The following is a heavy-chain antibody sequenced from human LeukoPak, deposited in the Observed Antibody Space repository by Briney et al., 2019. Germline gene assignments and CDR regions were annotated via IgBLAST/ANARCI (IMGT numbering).Heavy chain of an antibody. CDR3: AGHLSGDDI. Sequence: GGSLRLSCAASGFTLRSHAMSWVRQAPGKGLEWVSAISGSGGSTDYVDSVKGRFTISRDNSKNTLYLQMNSLRAEDTAVYYCAGHLSGDDIWGQGTMVTVSS. CDR2: ISGSGGST. J-gene: IGHJ3*02. CDR1: GFTLRSHA. D-gene: IGHD4-17*01. V-gene: IGHV3-23*01.